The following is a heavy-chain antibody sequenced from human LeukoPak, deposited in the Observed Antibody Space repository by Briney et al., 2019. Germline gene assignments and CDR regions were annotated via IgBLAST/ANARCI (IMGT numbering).Heavy chain of an antibody. CDR1: GGSISSYY. Sequence: SETLSLTCTVSGGSISSYYWSWIRQPSGKGLEWIGYIYYSGSTNYSPSLKSRVTISVDTSKNQFSLKLSSVTAADTAVCYCARRSATATYFDYWGQGTLVTVSS. D-gene: IGHD2-15*01. CDR3: ARRSATATYFDY. V-gene: IGHV4-59*01. CDR2: IYYSGST. J-gene: IGHJ4*02.